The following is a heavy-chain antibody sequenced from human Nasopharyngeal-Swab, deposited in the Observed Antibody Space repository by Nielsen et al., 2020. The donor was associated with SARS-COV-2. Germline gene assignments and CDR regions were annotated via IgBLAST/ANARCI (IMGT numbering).Heavy chain of an antibody. CDR2: ISTTGNTK. Sequence: GESLKISCTASGFTFSDYYMSWIRQAPGKGLEWGSYISTTGNTKFYSDSVKGRFTTSRDNARNSLYLQMNSLRADDMAVYYCARAPIETFGLGLTDYWGQGTLVTVSS. CDR3: ARAPIETFGLGLTDY. J-gene: IGHJ4*02. V-gene: IGHV3-11*01. D-gene: IGHD3/OR15-3a*01. CDR1: GFTFSDYY.